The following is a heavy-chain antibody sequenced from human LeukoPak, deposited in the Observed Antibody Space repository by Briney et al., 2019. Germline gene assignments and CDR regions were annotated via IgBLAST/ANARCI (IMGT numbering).Heavy chain of an antibody. J-gene: IGHJ6*02. CDR3: ARVGYCSSTSCYTDYYYYGMDV. Sequence: PGRSLRLSCAASGFTFSAYGIHWVRQAPGKGLEWVAVISHDGNNEYYADSVKGRFTISRDNAKNTLYLQMNSLRAEDTAVYYCARVGYCSSTSCYTDYYYYGMDVWGQGTTVTVSS. V-gene: IGHV3-30*03. CDR2: ISHDGNNE. D-gene: IGHD2-2*02. CDR1: GFTFSAYG.